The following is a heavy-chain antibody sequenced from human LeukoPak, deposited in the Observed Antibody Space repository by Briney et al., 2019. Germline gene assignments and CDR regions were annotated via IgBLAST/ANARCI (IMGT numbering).Heavy chain of an antibody. D-gene: IGHD2-15*01. V-gene: IGHV3-23*01. CDR3: AKQLGYCSDGSCYFPY. CDR1: GFTFSSSA. CDR2: ISNNGGYT. Sequence: GGSLRLSCAGSGFTFSSSAMSWVRQAPGKGLEWVSAISNNGGYTYYADSVQGRFTISRDNSKSTLCLQMNSLRAEDTAVYYCAKQLGYCSDGSCYFPYWGQGTLVTVSS. J-gene: IGHJ4*02.